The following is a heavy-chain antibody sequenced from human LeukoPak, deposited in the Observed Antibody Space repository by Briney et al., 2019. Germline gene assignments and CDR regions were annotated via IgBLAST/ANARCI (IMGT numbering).Heavy chain of an antibody. D-gene: IGHD1-26*01. J-gene: IGHJ6*02. CDR3: AIGLDSQGELPLEIYYYVMDA. CDR2: FDPEDGET. CDR1: GYTLTELS. Sequence: ASVKVSCKVSGYTLTELSIHWVRQAPGKGLEWVGGFDPEDGETIYAQKFQGRVTMTEDTSTDTVYMELSSLRSEGSAVYYCAIGLDSQGELPLEIYYYVMDAWGQGTTVTVSS. V-gene: IGHV1-24*01.